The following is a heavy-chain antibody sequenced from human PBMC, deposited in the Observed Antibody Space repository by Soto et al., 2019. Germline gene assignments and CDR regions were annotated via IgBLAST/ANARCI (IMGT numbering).Heavy chain of an antibody. CDR3: ASGRTGTTKFDY. J-gene: IGHJ4*02. Sequence: PSETLSLTCTVSGGCISSYYWSWIRQPPGKGLEWIGYIYYSGSTNYNPSLKSRVTISVDTSKNQFSLKLSSVTAADTAVYYCASGRTGTTKFDYWGQGTLVTVSS. V-gene: IGHV4-59*01. D-gene: IGHD1-7*01. CDR1: GGCISSYY. CDR2: IYYSGST.